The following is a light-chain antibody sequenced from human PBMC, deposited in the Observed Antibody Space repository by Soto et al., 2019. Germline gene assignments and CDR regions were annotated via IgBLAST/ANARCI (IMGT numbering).Light chain of an antibody. V-gene: IGKV3-15*01. Sequence: IVLTQSPAALSVSPGERATLSCRASQSVSTNLAWYQQKPGQPPRLLIYGASTRATGVPARFSGSGSGTEFTLTISSMQSEDVAVYYCQQYIAWPSRTFGQGTKVEIK. CDR1: QSVSTN. CDR3: QQYIAWPSRT. CDR2: GAS. J-gene: IGKJ2*02.